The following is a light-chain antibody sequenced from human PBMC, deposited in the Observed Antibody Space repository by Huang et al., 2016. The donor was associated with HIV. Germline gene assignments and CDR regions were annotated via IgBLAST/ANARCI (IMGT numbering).Light chain of an antibody. CDR2: AAS. J-gene: IGKJ1*01. CDR3: LQDHSFPRT. CDR1: QDIRDD. Sequence: AIQMTQSPSSRSASVGDRVTITCRASQDIRDDLGWYQQKPEKAPKVLIYAASSLRSGVPSRFSGSGSGTDFTLTITSLQPEDFATYYCLQDHSFPRTFGQGTKVEIK. V-gene: IGKV1-6*01.